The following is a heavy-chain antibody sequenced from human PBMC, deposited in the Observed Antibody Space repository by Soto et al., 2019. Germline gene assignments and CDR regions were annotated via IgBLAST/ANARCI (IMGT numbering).Heavy chain of an antibody. CDR3: AREIGSSGTCGWCDP. Sequence: QVQLVESGGGVVQPGRSLRLSCAASGFTLSRYVMWWVRQAPGKGLEWVAAISSDGNNKYYTDSVKGRFTISRDNSKDTLYLQMNSLRGEETAVYYCAREIGSSGTCGWCDPWGQGPLVTVSS. D-gene: IGHD6-19*01. CDR1: GFTLSRYV. V-gene: IGHV3-30-3*01. CDR2: ISSDGNNK. J-gene: IGHJ5*02.